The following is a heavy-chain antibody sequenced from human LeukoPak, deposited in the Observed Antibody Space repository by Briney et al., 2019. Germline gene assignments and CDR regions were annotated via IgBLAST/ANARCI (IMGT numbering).Heavy chain of an antibody. Sequence: PGGSLRLSCGASGFTFSSYSMNWVRQAPGKGLEWVSSISSSSSYIYYADSVKGRFTISRDNAKNSLYLQMNSLRAEDTAVYYCARGPLTTGEVDYWGQGTLVTVSS. CDR2: ISSSSSYI. J-gene: IGHJ4*02. CDR1: GFTFSSYS. D-gene: IGHD4-11*01. V-gene: IGHV3-21*01. CDR3: ARGPLTTGEVDY.